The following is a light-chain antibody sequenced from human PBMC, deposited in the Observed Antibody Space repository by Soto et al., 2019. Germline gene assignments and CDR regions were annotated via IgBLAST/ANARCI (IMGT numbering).Light chain of an antibody. CDR3: QQFSSYPLT. V-gene: IGKV3-15*01. CDR1: QSVSIN. J-gene: IGKJ4*01. Sequence: EVVLTQSPATLSVSPGERATLSCRASQSVSINLAWYQQKPGQAPRLLIYGASTRATGIPARFSGSRPGTDFTLTISSLQSEDFAVYYCQQFSSYPLTFGGGTKVDI. CDR2: GAS.